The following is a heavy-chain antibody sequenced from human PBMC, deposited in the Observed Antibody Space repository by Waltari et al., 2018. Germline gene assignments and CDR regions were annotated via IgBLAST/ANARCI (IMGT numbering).Heavy chain of an antibody. Sequence: QLQLQESGPGLVKPSETLSLICSVSGGSISSTSYYWGWIRQPPGKGLEWIGSFSYNGNTYYNPSLKSRVTISVDTSKNQFSLQLTSVTAADTAMYYCARPGRVGGGSLMGLDYWGQGTLVTVSS. V-gene: IGHV4-39*01. CDR2: FSYNGNT. CDR3: ARPGRVGGGSLMGLDY. D-gene: IGHD2-15*01. J-gene: IGHJ4*02. CDR1: GGSISSTSYY.